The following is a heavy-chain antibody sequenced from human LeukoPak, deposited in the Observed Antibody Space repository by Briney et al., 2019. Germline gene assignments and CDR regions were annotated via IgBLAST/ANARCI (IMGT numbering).Heavy chain of an antibody. Sequence: SGDDTRYADSVKGRFTISSDSSNHTLWLQMHSLRAEDTAVYYCAKDRRIAAAGTNSFDYWGQGTLVTVSS. J-gene: IGHJ4*02. V-gene: IGHV3-23*01. CDR3: AKDRRIAAAGTNSFDY. D-gene: IGHD6-13*01. CDR2: SGDDT.